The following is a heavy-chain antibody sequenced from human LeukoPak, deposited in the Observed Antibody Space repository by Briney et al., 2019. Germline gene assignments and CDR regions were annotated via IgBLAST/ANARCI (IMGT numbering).Heavy chain of an antibody. CDR2: FDPEDGET. V-gene: IGHV1-24*01. J-gene: IGHJ6*02. CDR3: ATSGPTAGYYYYGMDV. Sequence: ASVKVSCKVSGYTLTELSMHWVRQAPGKGLEWMGGFDPEDGETIYAQKFQGRVTMTEDTSTDTAYMELSSLRSEDTAVHYCATSGPTAGYYYYGMDVWGQGATVTVSS. D-gene: IGHD2-15*01. CDR1: GYTLTELS.